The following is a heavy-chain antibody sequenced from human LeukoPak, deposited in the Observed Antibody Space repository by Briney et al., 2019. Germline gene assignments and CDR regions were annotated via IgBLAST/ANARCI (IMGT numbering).Heavy chain of an antibody. J-gene: IGHJ4*02. D-gene: IGHD3-3*01. CDR3: ARANNDFWSGSFDY. V-gene: IGHV3-48*01. CDR1: GFTFSSYS. CDR2: ISSSSSTI. Sequence: GGSLRLSCAASGFTFSSYSMNWVRQAPGKGLEWVSYISSSSSTIYYADSVKGRFTISRDNAKNSLYLQMNSLRAEDTAVHYCARANNDFWSGSFDYWGQGTLVTVSS.